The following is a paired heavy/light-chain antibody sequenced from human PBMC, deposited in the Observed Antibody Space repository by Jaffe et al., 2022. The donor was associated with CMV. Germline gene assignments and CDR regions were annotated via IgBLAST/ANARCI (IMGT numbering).Heavy chain of an antibody. CDR1: GFTFSDSN. CDR2: IKNKTNNYAT. Sequence: EVQLVESGGDLVQPGGSLKLSCAASGFTFSDSNIHWVRQASGKGLEWVGRIKNKTNNYATAYTASVKGRFTVSRDDAKNTAHLQMDSLKSEDTAIYYCAQYAPISMTGKNVISGYWGRGTLVIVSS. V-gene: IGHV3-73*01. CDR3: AQYAPISMTGKNVISGY. J-gene: IGHJ4*02. D-gene: IGHD6-19*01.
Light chain of an antibody. J-gene: IGLJ3*02. V-gene: IGLV1-47*01. CDR1: NSNIGNNY. CDR3: ASWDDTLSALV. CDR2: RSN. Sequence: QSVLTQSPSASGIPGQRVAISCSGRNSNIGNNYVYWYHHFPGTAPKLLIYRSNQRPSGVPDRFSGSKSGTSASLAISGLRSEDEGDYYCASWDDTLSALVFGGGTKLTVL.